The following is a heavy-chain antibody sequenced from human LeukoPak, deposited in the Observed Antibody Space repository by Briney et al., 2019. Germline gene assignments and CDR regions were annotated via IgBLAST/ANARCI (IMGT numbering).Heavy chain of an antibody. D-gene: IGHD6-13*01. CDR1: GFTFSSYS. CDR2: ISSRSSYL. J-gene: IGHJ4*02. Sequence: GGSLRLSCAASGFTFSSYSVNWVRQAPGKGLEWVSSISSRSSYLYYADSVKGRFTISRDNAKNSLYLQMNSLRAEDTAVYYCAREGGGIAAGVYYFDYWGQGTLVTVSS. V-gene: IGHV3-21*01. CDR3: AREGGGIAAGVYYFDY.